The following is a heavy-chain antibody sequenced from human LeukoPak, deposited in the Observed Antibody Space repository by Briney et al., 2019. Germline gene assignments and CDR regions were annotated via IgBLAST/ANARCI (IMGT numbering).Heavy chain of an antibody. CDR1: GGSFSGYY. J-gene: IGHJ4*02. V-gene: IGHV4-34*01. CDR3: ARRPRGGAFWPHGRSVTYYFDY. D-gene: IGHD3-10*01. Sequence: SETLSLTCAVYGGSFSGYYWSWIRQPPGKGLEWIGEINHSGSTNYNPSLKSRVTISVDTSKNQFSLKLSSVTAADTAVYYCARRPRGGAFWPHGRSVTYYFDYWGQGTLVTVSS. CDR2: INHSGST.